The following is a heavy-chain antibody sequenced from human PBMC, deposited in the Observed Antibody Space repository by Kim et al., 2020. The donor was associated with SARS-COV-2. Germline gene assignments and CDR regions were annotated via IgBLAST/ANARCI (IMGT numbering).Heavy chain of an antibody. V-gene: IGHV3-23*01. D-gene: IGHD1-7*01. CDR3: AKTKGGNYKGVADY. Sequence: ADTVKGRFTISRDNSKTTLFLKMSSLTAEDTAIYYCAKTKGGNYKGVADYWGQGTPVTVAS. J-gene: IGHJ4*02.